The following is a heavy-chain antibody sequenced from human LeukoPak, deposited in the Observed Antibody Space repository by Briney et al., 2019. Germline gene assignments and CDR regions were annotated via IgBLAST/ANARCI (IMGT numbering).Heavy chain of an antibody. CDR2: IYPGDSDT. V-gene: IGHV5-51*01. J-gene: IGHJ5*02. Sequence: GESLKISCKGSGYSFTSCWIGWVRQMPGKGLEWMGIIYPGDSDTRYSPSFQGQVTISADKSISTAYLQWSSLKASDTAMYYCARRRGYSGYDSGDSSGYYYDWFDPWGQGTLVTVSS. CDR3: ARRRGYSGYDSGDSSGYYYDWFDP. D-gene: IGHD3-22*01. CDR1: GYSFTSCW.